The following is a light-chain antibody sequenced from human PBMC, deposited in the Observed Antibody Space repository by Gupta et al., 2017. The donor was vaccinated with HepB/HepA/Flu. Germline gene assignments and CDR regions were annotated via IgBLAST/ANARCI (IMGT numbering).Light chain of an antibody. Sequence: DVVLTQTPLSSPFTLGQSASISCRSSQSLVHSDGNTYLTWFQQRPGKPPRPLIYKSSNRRAGVPDRFSGSGAGTYFTLKISRVEAEDVGIYYCTQTKQFPNSFGQGTRLEIK. V-gene: IGKV2-24*01. CDR2: KSS. CDR1: QSLVHSDGNTY. J-gene: IGKJ2*01. CDR3: TQTKQFPNS.